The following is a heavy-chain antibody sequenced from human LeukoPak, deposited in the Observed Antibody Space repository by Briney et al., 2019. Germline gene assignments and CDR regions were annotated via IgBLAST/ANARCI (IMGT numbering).Heavy chain of an antibody. CDR3: ARSLDYLDINGYYSHWGFDP. CDR1: GYIFNDYY. Sequence: GASVKVSCKASGYIFNDYYMHWVRQAPGQGLEWMGWINPNSGGTKYAQNFQGRVTMTRDTSISTGYMELSRLRSDDTAVYFCARSLDYLDINGYYSHWGFDPWGQGTLVTVSS. J-gene: IGHJ5*02. D-gene: IGHD3-22*01. CDR2: INPNSGGT. V-gene: IGHV1-2*02.